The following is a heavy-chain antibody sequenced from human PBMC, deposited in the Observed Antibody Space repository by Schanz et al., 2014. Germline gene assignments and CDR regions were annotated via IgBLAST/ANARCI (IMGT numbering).Heavy chain of an antibody. CDR2: IYHSGST. D-gene: IGHD5-18*01. CDR1: GGSISSSNW. Sequence: QVQLQESGPGLVKPSGTLSLTCAVSGGSISSSNWWSWVRQPPGKGLEWIGEIYHSGSTNYKPSLKSRVTISAEKSKNQFSLKRRSVTAADTAVYYCARRSVSPSGNSYGYVVAWFDPWGQGTLVTVSS. V-gene: IGHV4-4*02. CDR3: ARRSVSPSGNSYGYVVAWFDP. J-gene: IGHJ5*02.